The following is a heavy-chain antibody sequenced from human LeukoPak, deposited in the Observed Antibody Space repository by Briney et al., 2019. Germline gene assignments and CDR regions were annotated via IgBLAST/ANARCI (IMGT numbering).Heavy chain of an antibody. V-gene: IGHV3-23*01. J-gene: IGHJ4*02. CDR3: ARTGDYGGLDY. CDR1: GFTFSSYA. D-gene: IGHD4-23*01. Sequence: PGGSLRLSCAASGFTFSSYAMSWVRQAPGKGLEWVSAISGSGGSTYYADSVKGRFTISRDNAKNSLYLQMNSLRAEDTAVYYCARTGDYGGLDYWGQGTLVTVSS. CDR2: ISGSGGST.